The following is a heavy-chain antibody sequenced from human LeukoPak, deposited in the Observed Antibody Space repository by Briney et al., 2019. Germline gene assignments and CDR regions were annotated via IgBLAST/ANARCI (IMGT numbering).Heavy chain of an antibody. V-gene: IGHV3-74*01. CDR3: ARDYDGGAFDI. Sequence: GGSLTLSCAASGFTFSSYCMHWVRQAPGKGLVWVSRINTEGSSTSYADSVKSRFTISRDNAKNTLYLQMNSLRAEDTAVYYCARDYDGGAFDIWGQGTMVTVSS. CDR2: INTEGSST. CDR1: GFTFSSYC. D-gene: IGHD3-16*01. J-gene: IGHJ3*02.